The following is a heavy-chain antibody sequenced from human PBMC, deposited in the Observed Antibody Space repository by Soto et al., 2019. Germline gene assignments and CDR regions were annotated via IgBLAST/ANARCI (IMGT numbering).Heavy chain of an antibody. CDR3: ARATYDLTGDYYDSSGYYPEYYFDY. CDR2: RLYDRSSK. Sequence: SLSISCAASGFPFSSYRMHWARQAPGQGLEWVAVRLYDRSSKYYADSVKGRFTISRDNSKNTLYLQMNSLRAEDTAVYYCARATYDLTGDYYDSSGYYPEYYFDYWGQGTLVTVSS. V-gene: IGHV3-33*01. CDR1: GFPFSSYR. D-gene: IGHD3-22*01. J-gene: IGHJ4*02.